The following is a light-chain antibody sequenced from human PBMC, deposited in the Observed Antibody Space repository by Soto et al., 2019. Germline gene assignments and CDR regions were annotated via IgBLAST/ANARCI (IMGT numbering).Light chain of an antibody. Sequence: QSALTQPTSVSGPPGQSITISCTGNHNDIGTYDYVSWYQQHPGRAPRLLIHGVTTRPSGISGRFSASKSGLTASLTISGLQPEDEADYYCSSFTSNRIYVFGPGTKVTV. CDR3: SSFTSNRIYV. CDR2: GVT. J-gene: IGLJ1*01. V-gene: IGLV2-14*03. CDR1: HNDIGTYDY.